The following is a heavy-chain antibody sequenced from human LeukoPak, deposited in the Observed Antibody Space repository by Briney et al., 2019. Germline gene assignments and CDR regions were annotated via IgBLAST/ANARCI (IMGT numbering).Heavy chain of an antibody. CDR3: ARVYSSSWYDWFDP. CDR2: IYTSGST. J-gene: IGHJ5*02. D-gene: IGHD6-13*01. Sequence: SETLSLACTVSGGSISSYYWSWIRQPAGKGLEWIGRIYTSGSTNYNPSLKSRVTMSVDTSKNQFSLKLSSVTAADTAVYYCARVYSSSWYDWFDPWGQGTLVTVSS. V-gene: IGHV4-4*07. CDR1: GGSISSYY.